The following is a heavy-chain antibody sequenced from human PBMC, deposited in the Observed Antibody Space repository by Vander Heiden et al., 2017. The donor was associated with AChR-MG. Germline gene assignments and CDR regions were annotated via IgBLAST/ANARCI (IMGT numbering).Heavy chain of an antibody. J-gene: IGHJ4*02. Sequence: EMQVAESGGGLVQPGRSLRLSCTTSGFSFGDYAWSWFRQAPGKGLEWVGFIRGKDFGEKTEYAASVKGRFTISRDDSKSIAYLQMNSLKTEDTAVYYCSRGRITPDSWGQGTLVTVSS. CDR2: IRGKDFGEKT. V-gene: IGHV3-49*03. D-gene: IGHD1-20*01. CDR3: SRGRITPDS. CDR1: GFSFGDYA.